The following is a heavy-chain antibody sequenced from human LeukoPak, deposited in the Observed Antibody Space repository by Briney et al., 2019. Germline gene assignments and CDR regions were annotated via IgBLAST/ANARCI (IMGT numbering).Heavy chain of an antibody. V-gene: IGHV1-69*13. CDR1: GGTFSSYA. CDR2: IIPIFGTA. CDR3: ARERGAARLAYYYYMDV. D-gene: IGHD6-6*01. Sequence: ASVKVSCKASGGTFSSYAISWVRQAPGQGLEWMGGIIPIFGTANYAQKFQGRVTITADESTSTAYMELSSLRSEDTAVYYCARERGAARLAYYYYMDVWGKGTTVTVSS. J-gene: IGHJ6*03.